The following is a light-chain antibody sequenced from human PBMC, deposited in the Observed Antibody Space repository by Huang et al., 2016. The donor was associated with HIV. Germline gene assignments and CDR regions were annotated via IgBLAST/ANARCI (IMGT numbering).Light chain of an antibody. Sequence: EIVLTQSPATLSLSPGERATLSCKASQSVSSSLAWYQQKPGQAPRLLIYDTSTRATGIPARFSCSESGTDFTLTISSLEPEDFAVYYCQQRSNWPLFTFGPGTKVDIK. J-gene: IGKJ3*01. CDR1: QSVSSS. V-gene: IGKV3-11*01. CDR3: QQRSNWPLFT. CDR2: DTS.